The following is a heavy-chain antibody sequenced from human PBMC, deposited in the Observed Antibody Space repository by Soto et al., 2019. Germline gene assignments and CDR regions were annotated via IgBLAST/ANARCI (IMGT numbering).Heavy chain of an antibody. D-gene: IGHD3-3*02. Sequence: QVQLQQGGAGLLKPSETLSLTCAVSGGSLNDFYWSWIRQSPGKGLEWIGVINHRGTINYNPALRSRVTMSVDTSKNEFSLKLRSVTAADTAVYFCARGGGFIACRMVWFDAWGQGSLVTVAA. CDR3: ARGGGFIACRMVWFDA. V-gene: IGHV4-34*02. J-gene: IGHJ5*02. CDR1: GGSLNDFY. CDR2: INHRGTI.